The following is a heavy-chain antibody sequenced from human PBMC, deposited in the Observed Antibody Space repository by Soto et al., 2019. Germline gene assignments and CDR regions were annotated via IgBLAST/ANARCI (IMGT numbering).Heavy chain of an antibody. CDR2: ISTSSSTI. D-gene: IGHD3-10*01. CDR3: ARGSGGSGRSYYYGLDV. V-gene: IGHV3-48*01. J-gene: IGHJ6*02. Sequence: PGGSLRLSCAASGFTFSSYSMNWVRQAPGKGLEWVSYISTSSSTIYYADSVKGRFTISRDNAKNSLYLQMNSLRAEDTAVYYCARGSGGSGRSYYYGLDVWGQGTTVTVSS. CDR1: GFTFSSYS.